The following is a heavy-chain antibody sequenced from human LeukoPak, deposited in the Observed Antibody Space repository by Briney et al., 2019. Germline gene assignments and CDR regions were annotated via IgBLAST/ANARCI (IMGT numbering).Heavy chain of an antibody. D-gene: IGHD6-13*01. J-gene: IGHJ5*02. CDR2: IYTSGST. CDR3: ARGIAAAGTWGWFDP. CDR1: GGSISSGSYY. V-gene: IGHV4-61*02. Sequence: PSETLSLTCTVSGGSISSGSYYWNWIRQPAGKGMEWIGRIYTSGSTNYNPSLKSRVTMSVDTSKNQFSLRLSSVTAADTAVYYCARGIAAAGTWGWFDPWGQGILVTVSS.